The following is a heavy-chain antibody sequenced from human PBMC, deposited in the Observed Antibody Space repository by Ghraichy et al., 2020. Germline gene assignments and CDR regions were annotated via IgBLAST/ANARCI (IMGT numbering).Heavy chain of an antibody. J-gene: IGHJ4*02. V-gene: IGHV6-1*01. CDR1: GDSVSGNSVA. CDR3: ARSHYRDYSFVFDS. CDR2: TNYRSKWYS. Sequence: SQTLSLTCAISGDSVSGNSVAWSWIRQSPSRGLEWLGRTNYRSKWYSDYTISVKSRITINPDTSKNQFSLQLNSVTPEDTAVYYCARSHYRDYSFVFDSWGQGTLVTVSS. D-gene: IGHD4-17*01.